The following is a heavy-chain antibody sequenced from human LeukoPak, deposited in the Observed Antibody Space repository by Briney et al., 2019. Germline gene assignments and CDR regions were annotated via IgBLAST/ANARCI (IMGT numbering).Heavy chain of an antibody. D-gene: IGHD5-18*01. Sequence: ESGPTLVKPTQTLTLTCTFSGFSLSTSGVGVGWIRQPPGKALEWLALIYWNDDQRYSPSLKSRLTITKDTSKNQVVLTMTNMDPVDTASYYCAHRQLRGYSYGKDYFDYWGQGTLVTVSS. CDR2: IYWNDDQ. CDR3: AHRQLRGYSYGKDYFDY. CDR1: GFSLSTSGVG. J-gene: IGHJ4*02. V-gene: IGHV2-5*01.